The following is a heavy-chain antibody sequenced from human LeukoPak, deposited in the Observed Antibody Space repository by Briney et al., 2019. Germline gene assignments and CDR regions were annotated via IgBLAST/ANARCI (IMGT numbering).Heavy chain of an antibody. D-gene: IGHD6-13*01. CDR2: IYHSGST. V-gene: IGHV4-59*01. CDR1: GGSISSDY. J-gene: IGHJ6*03. Sequence: SETLSLTCTVSGGSISSDYWSWIRQPPGKRLEWIGSIYHSGSTNYNPSLKSRVTILIDTSKTQFSLKVRSVTAADTAVYYCAREYSSSWGLNYYYMDVWGKGTTVTVSS. CDR3: AREYSSSWGLNYYYMDV.